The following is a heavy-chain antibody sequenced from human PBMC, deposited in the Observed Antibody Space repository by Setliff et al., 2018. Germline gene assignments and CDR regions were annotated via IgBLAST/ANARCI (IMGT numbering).Heavy chain of an antibody. CDR2: IKQGGSEK. CDR1: GFTFSSYW. CDR3: AREVRGLPWGY. J-gene: IGHJ4*02. Sequence: PGGSLRLSCAASGFTFSSYWMSWVRQAPGKGLEWVANIKQGGSEKYYVDSVKGRFTISRDNAKNSLYLQMNSLRAEDTAVYYCAREVRGLPWGYWGQGTLVTVSS. D-gene: IGHD1-26*01. V-gene: IGHV3-7*01.